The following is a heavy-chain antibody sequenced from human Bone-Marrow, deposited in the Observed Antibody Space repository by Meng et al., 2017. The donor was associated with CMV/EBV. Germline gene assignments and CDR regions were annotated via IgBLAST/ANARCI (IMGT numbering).Heavy chain of an antibody. Sequence: GESLKISCAASGFTFSSYAMHWVRQAPGKGLEWVAVISYDGSNKYYADSVKGRFTISRDNSKNTLYLQMNSLRAEDTAVYYCARDPNRRIVPAARIVVFDIWGQGTMVTLSS. J-gene: IGHJ3*02. CDR3: ARDPNRRIVPAARIVVFDI. V-gene: IGHV3-30-3*01. CDR2: ISYDGSNK. D-gene: IGHD2-2*01. CDR1: GFTFSSYA.